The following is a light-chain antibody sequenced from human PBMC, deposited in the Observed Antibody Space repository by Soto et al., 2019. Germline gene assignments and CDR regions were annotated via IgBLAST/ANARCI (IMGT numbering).Light chain of an antibody. CDR3: QQYGTSPWT. J-gene: IGKJ1*01. CDR2: IAS. Sequence: EIVLTQSPGTLSLFPGERATLSCRATQSVNADYLAWYQQKPGQAPRPLIYIASRRATGIPDRFSGSGSGTDFTLTINRLEPEDFAVYYCQQYGTSPWTFGQGTKVEIK. CDR1: QSVNADY. V-gene: IGKV3-20*01.